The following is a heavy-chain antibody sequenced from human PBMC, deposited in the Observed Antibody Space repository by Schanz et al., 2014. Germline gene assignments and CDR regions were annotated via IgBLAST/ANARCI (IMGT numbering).Heavy chain of an antibody. J-gene: IGHJ4*02. CDR3: ARVHHYDPSGWGYFDY. D-gene: IGHD3-22*01. V-gene: IGHV3-13*01. Sequence: EEQLLQSGGGLVQPGGSLRLSCAASGFTLSNSDMHWVRQGTGKGLEWVSTIGYLGDTYYPDSVKGRFTVSRDSGQNSLYLQMNRLRAEDTAVYYCARVHHYDPSGWGYFDYWGQGALVTVSS. CDR1: GFTLSNSD. CDR2: IGYLGDT.